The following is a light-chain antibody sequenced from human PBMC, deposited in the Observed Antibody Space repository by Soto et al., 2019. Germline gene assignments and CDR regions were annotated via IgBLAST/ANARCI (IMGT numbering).Light chain of an antibody. CDR3: CAFTGSDV. Sequence: QSALTQPRSVSGSPGQSVTISCTGTSSDIGAYDYVSWYQQHPGKAPKLLIFDVSKRPSGVPDRFSGSKSGNTASLTISGLQADDEADYYCCAFTGSDVFGSGTKVTVL. CDR1: SSDIGAYDY. V-gene: IGLV2-11*01. J-gene: IGLJ1*01. CDR2: DVS.